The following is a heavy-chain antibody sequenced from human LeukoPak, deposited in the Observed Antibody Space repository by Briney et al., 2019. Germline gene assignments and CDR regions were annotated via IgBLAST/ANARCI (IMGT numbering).Heavy chain of an antibody. CDR3: ARDAKYSSGLGVDY. V-gene: IGHV3-53*01. J-gene: IGHJ4*02. D-gene: IGHD6-19*01. CDR1: GFTVSSNY. CDR2: IYSGGST. Sequence: GGSLRLSCAASGFTVSSNYMSWVRQAPGKGLEWVSVIYSGGSTYYADSVKGRFTISRDNSKNTLYLQMNSLRAEDTAVYYCARDAKYSSGLGVDYWGQGTLVTVSS.